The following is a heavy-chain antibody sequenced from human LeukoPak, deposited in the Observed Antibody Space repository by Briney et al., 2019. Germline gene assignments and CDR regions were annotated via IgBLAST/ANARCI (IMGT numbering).Heavy chain of an antibody. CDR3: ARRSTHAATGFDY. CDR2: IYDSGST. D-gene: IGHD6-25*01. CDR1: RGSISSSSHY. V-gene: IGHV4-39*01. Sequence: PSETLSLTCSVSRGSISSSSHYWGWLRQPPGKGPEWIGTIYDSGSTYYNPSLKSRVTVSVDTSKNQFSLKVTYMTAADTAVYFCARRSTHAATGFDYWGRGTLVTVSS. J-gene: IGHJ4*02.